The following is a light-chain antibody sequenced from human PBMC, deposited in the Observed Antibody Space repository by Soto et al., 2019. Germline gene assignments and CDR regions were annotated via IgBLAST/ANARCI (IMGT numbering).Light chain of an antibody. CDR3: SAFATSRAYV. J-gene: IGLJ1*01. V-gene: IGLV2-14*01. CDR2: EVS. CDR1: SSDVGANNY. Sequence: QSALTQPASMSGSPGQSITISCTGTSSDVGANNYVSWYQQQSGKAPKLLIHEVSNRPAGVSDRFSGSKSGNTASLTISGLQAEDEADYYCSAFATSRAYVFGIGTKLTVL.